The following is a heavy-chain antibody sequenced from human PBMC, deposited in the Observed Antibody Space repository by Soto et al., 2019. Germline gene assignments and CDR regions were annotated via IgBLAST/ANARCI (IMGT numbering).Heavy chain of an antibody. V-gene: IGHV4-59*01. CDR1: GVSISSYY. CDR2: IYYSGST. CDR3: ERAYQYYDILTGPPQGMDV. J-gene: IGHJ6*02. D-gene: IGHD3-9*01. Sequence: ETLSLACTVSGVSISSYYWSWIRQPPGKGLEWIGYIYYSGSTNYNPSLKSRVTISLDTSKNQFSLKLSSVTAADTAVYYCERAYQYYDILTGPPQGMDVWGQGTTVTVYS.